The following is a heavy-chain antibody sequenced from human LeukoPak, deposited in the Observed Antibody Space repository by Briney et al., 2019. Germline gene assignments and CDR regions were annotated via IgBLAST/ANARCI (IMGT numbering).Heavy chain of an antibody. V-gene: IGHV4-34*01. Sequence: PSETLSLTCAVYGGSSSGYYWSWIRQPPGKGLEWIGEINHSGSTNYNPSLKSRVTISVDTSKNQFSLKLSSVTAADTAVYYCARLNGGSWGQGTLVTVSS. D-gene: IGHD3-16*01. CDR3: ARLNGGS. CDR1: GGSSSGYY. J-gene: IGHJ4*02. CDR2: INHSGST.